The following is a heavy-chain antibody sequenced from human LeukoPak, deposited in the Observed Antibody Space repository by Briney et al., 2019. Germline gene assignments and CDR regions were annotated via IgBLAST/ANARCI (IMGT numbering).Heavy chain of an antibody. CDR1: GGSFSGYY. CDR3: ARGRAFFD. D-gene: IGHD3-3*02. J-gene: IGHJ4*02. Sequence: PSETLSLTCAVYGGSFSGYYWNWIRQPPGKGLEWIGEINNSGSTNYNPSLKSRVTISRDTSKNRFSLKLSSVTAADTAVYYCARGRAFFDWGQGTLVTVSS. V-gene: IGHV4-34*01. CDR2: INNSGST.